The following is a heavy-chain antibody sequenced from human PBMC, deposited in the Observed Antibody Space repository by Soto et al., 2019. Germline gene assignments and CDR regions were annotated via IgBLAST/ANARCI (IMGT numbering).Heavy chain of an antibody. D-gene: IGHD1-26*01. CDR1: GYTFTGYY. CDR3: ARDWEYSGRFVYYYYGMDV. J-gene: IGHJ6*02. Sequence: ASVKVSCKASGYTFTGYYMHWVRQAPGQGLEWIGWINPNSGGTNYAQKFQGRVTMTRDTSISTAYMELSRLRSDDTAVYYCARDWEYSGRFVYYYYGMDVWGQGTTVTVSS. CDR2: INPNSGGT. V-gene: IGHV1-2*02.